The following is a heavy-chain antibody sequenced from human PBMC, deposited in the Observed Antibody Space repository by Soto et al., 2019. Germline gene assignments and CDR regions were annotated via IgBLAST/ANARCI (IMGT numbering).Heavy chain of an antibody. J-gene: IGHJ3*02. D-gene: IGHD1-26*01. CDR2: IFYSGTT. CDR1: GGSLSSYF. CDR3: ARGRGGTYDAFDI. Sequence: QVQLQESGPGLVKPSETLSLTCSVSGGSLSSYFWSCIRQPPGKGLEWIGYIFYSGTTNYNPSLKSRVTISIDTSRNRFALKLNSVTAADTAVYYCARGRGGTYDAFDIWGQGTMVTVSS. V-gene: IGHV4-59*01.